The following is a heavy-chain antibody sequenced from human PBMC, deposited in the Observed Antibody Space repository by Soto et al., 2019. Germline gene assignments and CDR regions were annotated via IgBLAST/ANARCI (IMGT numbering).Heavy chain of an antibody. D-gene: IGHD3-10*01. V-gene: IGHV4-30-2*01. J-gene: IGHJ4*02. CDR1: GCSISSGGYS. CDR2: IYHSGST. Sequence: PSETLSLTCAVSGCSISSGGYSWSWIRQPPGKGLEWIGYIYHSGSTYYNPSLKSRVTISVDRSKNQFSLKLSSVTAADTAVYYCARAAGITMVRGVTKYYFDYWGQGTLVTVSS. CDR3: ARAAGITMVRGVTKYYFDY.